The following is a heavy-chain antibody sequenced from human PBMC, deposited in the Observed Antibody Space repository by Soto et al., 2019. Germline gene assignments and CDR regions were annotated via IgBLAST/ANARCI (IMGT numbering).Heavy chain of an antibody. D-gene: IGHD6-13*01. V-gene: IGHV1-18*01. Sequence: QVQLVQSGAEVKKPGASVKVSCKASGYTFTSYGISWVRQAPGQGLEWMGWISAYNGNTNYAQKLQGRVTMTTDTXTXTXXMELRSRRSDDTAVYYCARQDGIAAAGMNPDYFDYWGQGTLVTVSS. CDR2: ISAYNGNT. J-gene: IGHJ4*02. CDR3: ARQDGIAAAGMNPDYFDY. CDR1: GYTFTSYG.